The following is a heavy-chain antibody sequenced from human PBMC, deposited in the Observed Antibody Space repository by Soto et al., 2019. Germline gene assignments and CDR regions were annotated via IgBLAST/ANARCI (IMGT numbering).Heavy chain of an antibody. J-gene: IGHJ6*02. Sequence: ASVKVSCKASGYTFTSYDINWVRQATGQGLEWMGWMNPNSGNTGYAQKFQGRVTMTRNTSISTAYMELSSLRSEDTAVYYCARGSVGQVRYYYYGMDVWGQGTTVTV. CDR3: ARGSVGQVRYYYYGMDV. D-gene: IGHD1-26*01. V-gene: IGHV1-8*01. CDR2: MNPNSGNT. CDR1: GYTFTSYD.